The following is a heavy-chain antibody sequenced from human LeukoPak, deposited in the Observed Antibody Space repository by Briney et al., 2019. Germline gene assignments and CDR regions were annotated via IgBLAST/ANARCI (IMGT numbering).Heavy chain of an antibody. J-gene: IGHJ4*02. CDR3: ARQGRSGSPPVSGFDY. Sequence: PSETLSLTCTVSGCSISSSNYYWGWIRQPPGKGLEWIGTIYYIGSTYYNPSLKSRVTISVDTSKKQFSLKLNSVTAADTAVYYCARQGRSGSPPVSGFDYWGQGTLVTVSS. CDR2: IYYIGST. CDR1: GCSISSSNYY. D-gene: IGHD1-26*01. V-gene: IGHV4-39*01.